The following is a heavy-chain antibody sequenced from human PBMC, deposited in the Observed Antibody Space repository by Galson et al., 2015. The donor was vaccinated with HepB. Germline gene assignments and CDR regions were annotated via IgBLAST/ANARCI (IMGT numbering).Heavy chain of an antibody. CDR2: ISGSGGNS. D-gene: IGHD1-26*01. CDR1: GFTFHSYA. V-gene: IGHV3-23*01. CDR3: AKDGRARFQPLYTMDV. J-gene: IGHJ6*02. Sequence: SLRLSCAASGFTFHSYAMTWVRQAPGKGLEWVAFISGSGGNSYYADSVRGRFTISRDNSKNTVHLQMDSLRAEDTAVYYCAKDGRARFQPLYTMDVWGQGTTVTVSS.